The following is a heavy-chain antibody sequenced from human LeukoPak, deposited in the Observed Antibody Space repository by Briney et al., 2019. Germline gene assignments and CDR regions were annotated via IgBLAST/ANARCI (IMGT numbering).Heavy chain of an antibody. CDR3: AKDSGTMIVVEIDY. D-gene: IGHD3-22*01. V-gene: IGHV3-53*01. Sequence: GGSLRLSCAVSGFTVSSSYMSWVRQAPGKGLEWVSVIYTGGSTYYADSVKGRFTISRDNSKNTLYLQMNSLSAEDTALYYCAKDSGTMIVVEIDYWGQGTLVTVSS. CDR2: IYTGGST. J-gene: IGHJ4*02. CDR1: GFTVSSSY.